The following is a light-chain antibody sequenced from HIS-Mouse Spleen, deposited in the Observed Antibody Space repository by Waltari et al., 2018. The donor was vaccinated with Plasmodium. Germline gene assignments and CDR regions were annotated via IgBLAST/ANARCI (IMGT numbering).Light chain of an antibody. Sequence: SYELTQHPSVSLSPGQTARITCSGDALPKQYAYWYQQTPGQAPVRVIYNDRERPSGTPERFSGSSSGTTVTLTISGVQAEDEADYYCQSADSSGTYQVFGGGTKLTVL. CDR3: QSADSSGTYQV. V-gene: IGLV3-25*03. CDR2: NDR. CDR1: ALPKQY. J-gene: IGLJ2*01.